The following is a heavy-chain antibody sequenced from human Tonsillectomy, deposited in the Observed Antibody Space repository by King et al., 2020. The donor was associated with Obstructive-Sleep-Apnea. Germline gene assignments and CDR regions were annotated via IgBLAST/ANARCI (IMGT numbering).Heavy chain of an antibody. CDR1: GFTFSSSA. V-gene: IGHV3-23*04. CDR3: AKDRVGTTPFHY. D-gene: IGHD1-26*01. J-gene: IGHJ4*02. CDR2: ISGSGGST. Sequence: VQLVESGGGLVQPGGSLRLSCAASGFTFSSSAMSWVRQAPGKGLEWVSSISGSGGSTYYADSVKGRFTISRDNSKNTLYLQMSTLRVEDTAVYYCAKDRVGTTPFHYWGQGPLVTVSS.